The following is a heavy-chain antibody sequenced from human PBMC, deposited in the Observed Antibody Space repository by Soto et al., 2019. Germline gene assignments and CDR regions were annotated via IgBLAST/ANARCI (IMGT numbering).Heavy chain of an antibody. CDR3: AHRPIVGAAI. J-gene: IGHJ4*02. V-gene: IGHV4-4*02. CDR2: IFHSGST. D-gene: IGHD1-26*01. Sequence: SETLSLSCAVFGGSISNSNWWTWVRQPPGKGLDWIGEIFHSGSTNYNSSLMGRVTISVDKANNQFSLKLSSVTAADTAVYYCAHRPIVGAAIWGQGTLVTVSS. CDR1: GGSISNSNW.